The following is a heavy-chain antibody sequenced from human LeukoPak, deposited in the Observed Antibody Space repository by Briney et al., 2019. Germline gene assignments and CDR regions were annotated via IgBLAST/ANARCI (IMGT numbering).Heavy chain of an antibody. V-gene: IGHV4-59*01. Sequence: SETLSLTCSVSGGSISSYYWSWIRQPPGKGLEWIGYIYYSGSTKYNPSLESRVTISVDTSKSQFSLKLGSVTTADTAVYYCARGHYGSGIHQGAFDIWGQGTIVTVSS. CDR2: IYYSGST. J-gene: IGHJ3*02. D-gene: IGHD3-10*01. CDR1: GGSISSYY. CDR3: ARGHYGSGIHQGAFDI.